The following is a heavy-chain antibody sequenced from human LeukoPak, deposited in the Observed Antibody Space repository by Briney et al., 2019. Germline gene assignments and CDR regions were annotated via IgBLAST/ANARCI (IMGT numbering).Heavy chain of an antibody. CDR2: IHSADSNT. Sequence: GESLQISCQDSGYSFTNYWIGWVRQMPGKGLEWMGIIHSADSNTKYSPSFQGQVTISADKSISTAYLQWSSLKASDTAMYYCARHLSEDTAMITLDYWGQGTLVTVSS. V-gene: IGHV5-51*01. D-gene: IGHD5-18*01. CDR1: GYSFTNYW. CDR3: ARHLSEDTAMITLDY. J-gene: IGHJ4*02.